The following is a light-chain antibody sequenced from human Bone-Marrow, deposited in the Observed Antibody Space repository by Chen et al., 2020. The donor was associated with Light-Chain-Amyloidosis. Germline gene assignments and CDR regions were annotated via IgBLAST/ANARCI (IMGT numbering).Light chain of an antibody. CDR2: DDS. V-gene: IGKV1-5*01. J-gene: IGKJ5*01. CDR3: QQYNGYSAIT. Sequence: DIQMTQSPSILSASVGDRVTISCRASQSISRWLAWYQQRPGKAPKVLIFDDSTLESGVPSRFSGSGSGTEFTLTISSLQPEDFATYYCQQYNGYSAITFGQGTRLESK. CDR1: QSISRW.